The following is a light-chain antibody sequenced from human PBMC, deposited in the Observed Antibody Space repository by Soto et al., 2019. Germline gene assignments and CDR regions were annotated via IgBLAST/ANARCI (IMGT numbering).Light chain of an antibody. Sequence: QAVVTQEPSLTVSPGGTVTLTCASSTGAVNSAHYPFWFQQRPGQALRTLIYDTSNKPSSTPARFSGSLLGGKAALTLSGAQPEDEADYYCLLAYPGVRVFGGGTKLTVL. V-gene: IGLV7-46*01. CDR1: TGAVNSAHY. CDR3: LLAYPGVRV. J-gene: IGLJ3*02. CDR2: DTS.